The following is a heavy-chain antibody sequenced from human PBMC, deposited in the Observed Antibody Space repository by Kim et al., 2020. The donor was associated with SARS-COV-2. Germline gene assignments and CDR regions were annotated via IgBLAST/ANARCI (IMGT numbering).Heavy chain of an antibody. D-gene: IGHD3-10*01. J-gene: IGHJ4*02. CDR2: ISHDGSNK. CDR1: GFTFIDHA. V-gene: IGHV3-30*04. CDR3: ARSGPLWFGELYYFDD. Sequence: GGSLRLSCEGSGFTFIDHAMHWVRQAPGKGLQWVAVISHDGSNKYVDSVKGRFTISRDNSKNTLYLQMNSLRPEDTAVYYCARSGPLWFGELYYFDDWGQGTLVTVSS.